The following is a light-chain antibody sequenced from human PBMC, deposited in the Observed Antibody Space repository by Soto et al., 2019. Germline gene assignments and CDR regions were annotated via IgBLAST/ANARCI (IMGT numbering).Light chain of an antibody. CDR3: QQSYSSPRT. V-gene: IGKV1-39*01. CDR2: ASS. J-gene: IGKJ2*01. Sequence: DIQMTQSPSSLSASVGDRVTIPCRASQNIRSSLNWYQLKQGQAPKLLIFASSTLQSGVPSRFSGSGSGTDFTLTISSLQPEDFATYYCQQSYSSPRTFGQGTKLEL. CDR1: QNIRSS.